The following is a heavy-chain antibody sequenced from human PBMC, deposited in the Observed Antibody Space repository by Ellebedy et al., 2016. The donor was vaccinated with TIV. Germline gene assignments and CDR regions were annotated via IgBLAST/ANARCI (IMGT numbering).Heavy chain of an antibody. Sequence: MPSETLSLICTVSGDSISSSSFYWGWIRQPPGKGLEWIVNMYYSGSTYYNPSLKSRVTISMDTSKSQFSLRLRAVTAAETAVYYCASHRGFYSGWSFDYWGQGTLITVSS. CDR1: GDSISSSSFY. CDR2: MYYSGST. D-gene: IGHD5-12*01. J-gene: IGHJ4*02. CDR3: ASHRGFYSGWSFDY. V-gene: IGHV4-39*07.